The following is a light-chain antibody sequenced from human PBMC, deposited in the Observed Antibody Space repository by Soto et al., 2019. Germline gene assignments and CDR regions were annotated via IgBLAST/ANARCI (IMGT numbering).Light chain of an antibody. CDR3: QTWGAGIHVV. CDR2: LNSDGSH. V-gene: IGLV4-69*01. J-gene: IGLJ7*01. CDR1: SGHSSYT. Sequence: QAVVTQSPSASASLGASVKLTCTLSSGHSSYTIAWHQQQPDRGPRYLMRLNSDGSHNRGDGVPGRFSGSSSGAERYLTISSLQSEDEADYYCQTWGAGIHVVFGGGTQLTVL.